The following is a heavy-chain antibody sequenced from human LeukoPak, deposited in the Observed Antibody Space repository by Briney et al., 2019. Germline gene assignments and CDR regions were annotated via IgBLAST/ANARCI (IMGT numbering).Heavy chain of an antibody. CDR1: GFTFSSYA. V-gene: IGHV3-23*01. J-gene: IGHJ4*02. D-gene: IGHD4/OR15-4a*01. CDR2: ISGSGGST. Sequence: PGGFLRLSCAASGFTFSSYAMSWVRQAPGKGLEWVSAISGSGGSTYYADSVKGRFTISRDNSKNTLYLQMNSLRAEDTAVYYYARRAGAYSHPYDYWGQGTLVTVSS. CDR3: ARRAGAYSHPYDY.